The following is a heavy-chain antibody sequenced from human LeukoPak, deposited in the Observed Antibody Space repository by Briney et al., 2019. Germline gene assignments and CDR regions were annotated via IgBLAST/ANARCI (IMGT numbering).Heavy chain of an antibody. V-gene: IGHV3-7*01. CDR2: IKQDGGEK. D-gene: IGHD5-18*01. CDR1: GFTFSSYW. Sequence: PGGSLRLSCAASGFTFSSYWMSWVRQAPGKGLEWVANIKQDGGEKYYVDSVKGRFTISRDNAKNSLYLQMNSLRAEDTAVYYCARVYTAMVRVYYYYYYGMDVWGQGTTVTVSS. J-gene: IGHJ6*02. CDR3: ARVYTAMVRVYYYYYYGMDV.